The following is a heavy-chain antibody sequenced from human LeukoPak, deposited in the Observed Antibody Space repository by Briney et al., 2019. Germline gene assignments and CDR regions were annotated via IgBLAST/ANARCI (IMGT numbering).Heavy chain of an antibody. CDR1: GFTFSSYA. Sequence: GGSLRLSCAASGFTFSSYAMSWVRQAPGKGLEWVSAISGSGGSTYYADSVKGRFTISRDNSKNTLYLQMNSLRAEDTAVYYCAKDGTNYDYYYYGMDVWGQGTTVTVSS. J-gene: IGHJ6*02. CDR2: ISGSGGST. V-gene: IGHV3-23*01. D-gene: IGHD4/OR15-4a*01. CDR3: AKDGTNYDYYYYGMDV.